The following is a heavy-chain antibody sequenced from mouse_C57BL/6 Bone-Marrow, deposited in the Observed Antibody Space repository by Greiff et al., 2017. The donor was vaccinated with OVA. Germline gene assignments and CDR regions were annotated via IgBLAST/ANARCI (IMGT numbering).Heavy chain of an antibody. CDR3: TIFPYYYGSSHPY. J-gene: IGHJ2*01. Sequence: VQLQQSGAELVRPGASVKLSCTASGFNIKDDYMHWVKQRPEQGLEWIGWIDPENGDTESASQFPGKATRTADTSSNTAYQQLSSLTSEDTAVYYCTIFPYYYGSSHPYGGQGTTLTVSS. CDR2: IDPENGDT. V-gene: IGHV14-4*01. D-gene: IGHD1-1*01. CDR1: GFNIKDDY.